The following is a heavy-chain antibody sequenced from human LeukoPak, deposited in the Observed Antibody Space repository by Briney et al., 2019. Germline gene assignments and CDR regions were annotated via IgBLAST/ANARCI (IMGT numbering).Heavy chain of an antibody. V-gene: IGHV4-59*12. J-gene: IGHJ4*02. CDR1: GGSISSYY. CDR3: ARRSSGSYYREDY. Sequence: SETLSLTCTVSGGSISSYYWSWIRQPPGKGLEWIGYIYYDGRTNYNPSLKSRVTISVDTSKNQFSLKLSSVTAADTAVYYCARRSSGSYYREDYWGQGSLVTVSS. D-gene: IGHD3-10*01. CDR2: IYYDGRT.